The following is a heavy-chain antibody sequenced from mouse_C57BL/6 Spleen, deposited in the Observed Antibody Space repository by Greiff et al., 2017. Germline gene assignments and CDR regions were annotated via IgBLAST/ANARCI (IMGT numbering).Heavy chain of an antibody. CDR1: GYTFTSYW. J-gene: IGHJ3*01. Sequence: QVQLQQPGAELVKPGASVKVSCKASGYTFTSYWMHWVKQRPGQGLEWIGRIHPSDSDTNYNQKFKGMATLTVDKSSSTAYMQLSSLTSEDSAVYYCAINYDYDWFAYWGQGTLVTVSA. D-gene: IGHD2-4*01. CDR2: IHPSDSDT. V-gene: IGHV1-74*01. CDR3: AINYDYDWFAY.